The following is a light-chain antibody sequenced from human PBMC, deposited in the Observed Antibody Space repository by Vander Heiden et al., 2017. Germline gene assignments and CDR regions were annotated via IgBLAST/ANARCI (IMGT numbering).Light chain of an antibody. CDR3: QQYKNWPLT. CDR2: AAS. CDR1: QSVSNN. J-gene: IGKJ4*01. V-gene: IGKV3-15*01. Sequence: EIVMTQSPATLSVSPGERATLSCRASQSVSNNLAWYQQKPGQAPRLLIYAASTRATNIPTRFSSSGSGTDFTLTISSLQSEDFALYYCQQYKNWPLTFGGGAEVEIK.